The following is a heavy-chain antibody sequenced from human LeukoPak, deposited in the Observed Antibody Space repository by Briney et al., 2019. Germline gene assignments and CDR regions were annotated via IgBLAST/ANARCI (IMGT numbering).Heavy chain of an antibody. CDR1: GFSISTHW. CDR2: IKQDGSEK. J-gene: IGHJ4*02. Sequence: GGSLRLSCAASGFSISTHWMSWVRQAPGKGLEWVANIKQDGSEKFYVDSVKGRFTISRDNAQNSLSLQMSSLRVEDTAVYYCVREGYIYGFHHGDYFDYWGQGTLVTVSS. D-gene: IGHD5-18*01. V-gene: IGHV3-7*01. CDR3: VREGYIYGFHHGDYFDY.